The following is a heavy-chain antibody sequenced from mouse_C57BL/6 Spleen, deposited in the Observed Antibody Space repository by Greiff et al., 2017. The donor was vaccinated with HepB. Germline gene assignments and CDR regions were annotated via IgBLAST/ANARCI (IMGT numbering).Heavy chain of an antibody. Sequence: QVQLKQSGAELARPGASVKLSCKASGYTFTSYGISWVKQRTGQGLEWIGEIYPRSGNTYYNEKFKGKATLTADKSSSTAYMELRSLTSEDSAVYFCARDEDSSGYSYFDYWGQGTTLTVSS. V-gene: IGHV1-81*01. CDR2: IYPRSGNT. J-gene: IGHJ2*01. D-gene: IGHD3-2*02. CDR3: ARDEDSSGYSYFDY. CDR1: GYTFTSYG.